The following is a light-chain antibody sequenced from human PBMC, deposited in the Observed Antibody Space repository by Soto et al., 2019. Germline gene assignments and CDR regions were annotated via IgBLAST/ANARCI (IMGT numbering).Light chain of an antibody. CDR2: EGS. J-gene: IGLJ1*01. CDR1: SSDVGTYNL. V-gene: IGLV2-23*01. CDR3: CSYTRSSTLGV. Sequence: QSVLTQPASLSGSPGQSITISCIGISSDVGTYNLVSWYQQHPGKAPKLMIYEGSKRPSGVSVRFSGSKSGNTASLTISGLQAEDEADYYCCSYTRSSTLGVFGTGTKLTV.